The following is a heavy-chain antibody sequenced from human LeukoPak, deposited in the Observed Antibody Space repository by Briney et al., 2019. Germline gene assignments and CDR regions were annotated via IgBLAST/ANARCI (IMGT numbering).Heavy chain of an antibody. CDR2: IKQDGSEK. D-gene: IGHD3-3*01. CDR1: GFTFSSYW. Sequence: PGGSVRLSCAASGFTFSSYWMSWVRQAPGKGLEWVANIKQDGSEKYYVDSVKGRFTISRGNAKNSLYLQMNSLRAEDTAVYYCAREGFWSGPNWFDPWGQGTLVTVSS. J-gene: IGHJ5*02. CDR3: AREGFWSGPNWFDP. V-gene: IGHV3-7*01.